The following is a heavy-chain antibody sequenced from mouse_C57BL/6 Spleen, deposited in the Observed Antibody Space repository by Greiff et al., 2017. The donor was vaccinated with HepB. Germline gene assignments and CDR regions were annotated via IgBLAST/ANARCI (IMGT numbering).Heavy chain of an antibody. CDR2: ISSGSSTI. J-gene: IGHJ1*03. Sequence: EVMLVESGGGLVKPGGSLKLSCAASGFTFSDYGMHWVRQAPEKGLEWVAYISSGSSTIYYADTVKGRFTISRDNAKNTLFLQMTSLRSEDTAMYYCARLHRSYWYFDVWGTGTTVTVSS. CDR1: GFTFSDYG. CDR3: ARLHRSYWYFDV. V-gene: IGHV5-17*01.